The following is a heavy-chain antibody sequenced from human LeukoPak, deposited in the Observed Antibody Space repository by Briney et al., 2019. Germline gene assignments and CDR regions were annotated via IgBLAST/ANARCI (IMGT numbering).Heavy chain of an antibody. Sequence: GESLQISCKGSGYTFSSNWISWVRQMPGKGLEWMGRIDPSDSYTKYSPSFQGHVTISGDESISTAYLQWSSLKASDTAMYYCARHFLGELPDMDVWGQGTTVTVSS. J-gene: IGHJ6*02. V-gene: IGHV5-10-1*01. D-gene: IGHD1-26*01. CDR2: IDPSDSYT. CDR1: GYTFSSNW. CDR3: ARHFLGELPDMDV.